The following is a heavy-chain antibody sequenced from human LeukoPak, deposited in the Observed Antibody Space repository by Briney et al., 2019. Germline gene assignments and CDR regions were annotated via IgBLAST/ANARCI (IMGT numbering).Heavy chain of an antibody. CDR1: GGSISSYY. Sequence: PSETLSLTCTVSGGSISSYYWSWIRQPPGKGLEWIGYIYYSGSTNYNPSLKSRVTISVDTSKNQFSLKLSSVTAADTAVYYCARTSLRSSYGMDVWGQGTTVIVSS. V-gene: IGHV4-59*08. CDR3: ARTSLRSSYGMDV. D-gene: IGHD2-15*01. CDR2: IYYSGST. J-gene: IGHJ6*02.